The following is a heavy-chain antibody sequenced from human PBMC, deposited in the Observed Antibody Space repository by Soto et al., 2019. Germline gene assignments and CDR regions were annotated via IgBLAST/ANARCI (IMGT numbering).Heavy chain of an antibody. CDR2: IKSKGHGGTT. D-gene: IGHD3-22*01. CDR3: TTDSYTSVIVVRFDY. CDR1: GFVFSNAW. Sequence: PGGSLRLSCAASGFVFSNAWINWVRQAPGKGLEWVGRIKSKGHGGTTDFAAPVRGRFAISRDDSRNLVYMQMNSLNTEDTAVYYCTTDSYTSVIVVRFDYWGHGTLVTVSS. V-gene: IGHV3-15*07. J-gene: IGHJ4*01.